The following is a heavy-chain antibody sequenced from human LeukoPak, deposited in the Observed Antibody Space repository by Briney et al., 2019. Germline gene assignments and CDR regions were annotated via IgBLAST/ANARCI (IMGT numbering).Heavy chain of an antibody. CDR2: IIPILGIA. D-gene: IGHD4-11*01. V-gene: IGHV1-69*04. CDR3: ARDLGSNPQGY. J-gene: IGHJ4*02. CDR1: GGTFSSYA. Sequence: SVKVSCKASGGTFSSYAISWVRQSPGQGLEWMGRIIPILGIANYAQKFQGRVTITADKSTSTAYMELRSLRSDDTAVYYCARDLGSNPQGYWGQGTLVTVSS.